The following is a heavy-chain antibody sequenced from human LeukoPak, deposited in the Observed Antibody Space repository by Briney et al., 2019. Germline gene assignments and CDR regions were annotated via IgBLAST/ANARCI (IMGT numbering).Heavy chain of an antibody. V-gene: IGHV4-34*01. D-gene: IGHD3-3*01. Sequence: SETLSLTCAVYGGSFSGYYWSWIRQHPGKWLEWIGEINHSGSTNYNPSLKSRVTISVDTSKNQFSLKLSSVTAADTAVYYCARGELARYYDFWSGYYARWFDPWGQGTLVTVSS. CDR1: GGSFSGYY. CDR2: INHSGST. CDR3: ARGELARYYDFWSGYYARWFDP. J-gene: IGHJ5*02.